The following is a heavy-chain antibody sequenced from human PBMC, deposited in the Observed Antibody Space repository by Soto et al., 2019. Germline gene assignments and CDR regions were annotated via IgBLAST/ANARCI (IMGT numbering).Heavy chain of an antibody. V-gene: IGHV4-31*03. CDR1: GGSINSDGYY. CDR2: IHYSGNT. D-gene: IGHD3-22*01. CDR3: ARDSLDSSGNFMLHPDAFDV. J-gene: IGHJ3*01. Sequence: QVQLQESGPGLVKPSQTLSLPCTVSGGSINSDGYYWSWIRQHPGKGLEWIGYIHYSGNTYYNPSLKSRITISIDTSKNPFSLHLRSVTVADTAVYFCARDSLDSSGNFMLHPDAFDVWGQGTGVAVSS.